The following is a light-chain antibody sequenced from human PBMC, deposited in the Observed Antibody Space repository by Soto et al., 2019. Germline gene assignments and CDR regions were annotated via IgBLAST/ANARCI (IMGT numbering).Light chain of an antibody. CDR3: QQYNNWPPWT. Sequence: EIVMTQSPATLSVSPGERATLSCRASQSVSSSLAWYQQKAGQAPRLLIYGASTRATGIPARFSGSGTGTEFNLTISSLQAEDFAVYYCQQYNNWPPWTFGQGTKVEIK. J-gene: IGKJ1*01. CDR1: QSVSSS. V-gene: IGKV3-15*01. CDR2: GAS.